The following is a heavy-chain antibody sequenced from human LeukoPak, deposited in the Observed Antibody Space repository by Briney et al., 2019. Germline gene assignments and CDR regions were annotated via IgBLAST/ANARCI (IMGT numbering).Heavy chain of an antibody. D-gene: IGHD1-1*01. Sequence: ASVTVSFKFSVYTLTELSMHWLRQAPGKGLEWMGGFDPEDGETIYAQKFQGRVTMTEDTSTDTAYMELSSLRSEDTAVYYCATASRTGIVYFDYWGQGTLVTVSS. CDR1: VYTLTELS. CDR2: FDPEDGET. J-gene: IGHJ4*02. V-gene: IGHV1-24*01. CDR3: ATASRTGIVYFDY.